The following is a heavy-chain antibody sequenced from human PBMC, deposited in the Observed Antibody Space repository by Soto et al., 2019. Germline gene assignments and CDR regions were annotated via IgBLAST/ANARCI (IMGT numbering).Heavy chain of an antibody. CDR2: ISGSGSST. Sequence: PGGSLRLSCAASGFTFSSYAMSWVRQAPGKRLEWVSVISGSGSSTSYADSVKGRFTISRDNSKNTLYLQMNSLRAEDTAVYYCAKDRQLVLPRNLDCWGQGALVTVSS. CDR3: AKDRQLVLPRNLDC. D-gene: IGHD6-6*01. CDR1: GFTFSSYA. J-gene: IGHJ4*02. V-gene: IGHV3-23*01.